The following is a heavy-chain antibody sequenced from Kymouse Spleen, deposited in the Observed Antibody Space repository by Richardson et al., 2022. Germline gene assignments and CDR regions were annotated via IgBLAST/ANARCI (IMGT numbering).Heavy chain of an antibody. CDR3: AREDYYGSGSYYNASYYYYYYGMDV. Sequence: QVQLVESGGGVVQPGRSLRLSCAASGFTFSSYGMHWVRQAPGKGLEWVAVIWYDGSNKYYADSVKGRFTISRDNSKNTLYLQMNSLRAEDTAVYYCAREDYYGSGSYYNASYYYYYYGMDVWGQGTTVTVSS. CDR1: GFTFSSYG. V-gene: IGHV3-33*01. D-gene: IGHD3-10*01. CDR2: IWYDGSNK. J-gene: IGHJ6*02.